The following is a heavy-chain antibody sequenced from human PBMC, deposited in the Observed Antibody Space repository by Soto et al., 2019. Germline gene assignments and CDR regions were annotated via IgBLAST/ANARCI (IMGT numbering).Heavy chain of an antibody. D-gene: IGHD6-19*01. CDR2: IYYNGST. Sequence: PSETLSLTCTVSGGSISSYYWSWIRQPPGKGLEWIGYIYYNGSTSYNPSLRSRVTISVDTSKNQFSLKLSSVTAADTAVYYCARQAPHSSGWFWFDPWGQGTLVTVSS. CDR3: ARQAPHSSGWFWFDP. CDR1: GGSISSYY. V-gene: IGHV4-59*08. J-gene: IGHJ5*02.